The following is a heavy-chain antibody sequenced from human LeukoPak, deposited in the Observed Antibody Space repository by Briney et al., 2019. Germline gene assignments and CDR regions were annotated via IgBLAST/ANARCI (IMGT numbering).Heavy chain of an antibody. CDR2: IYYSGST. CDR1: GGSISSYY. V-gene: IGHV4-59*08. D-gene: IGHD3-22*01. CDR3: ARLHREADYYDSSGSSLYYFDY. J-gene: IGHJ4*02. Sequence: SETLSLTCTVSGGSISSYYWSWIRQPPGKGLEWIGYIYYSGSTNYNPSLKSRVTISVDTSKNQFSLKLSSVTAADTAVYYCARLHREADYYDSSGSSLYYFDYWGQGTLVTVSS.